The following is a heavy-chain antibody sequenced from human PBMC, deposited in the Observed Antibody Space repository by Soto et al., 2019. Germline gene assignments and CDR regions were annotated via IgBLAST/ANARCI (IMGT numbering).Heavy chain of an antibody. Sequence: QVQLVESGGGVVQPGRSLRLSCAASGFTFSSYGMHWVRQAPGKGLEWVAVISYDGSNKYYADSVKGRFTISRDNSKNTLYLQMNSLRADDTAVYYCAKDSRGGIDPVPFDYWGQGTLVTVSS. V-gene: IGHV3-30*18. CDR2: ISYDGSNK. CDR3: AKDSRGGIDPVPFDY. D-gene: IGHD6-13*01. CDR1: GFTFSSYG. J-gene: IGHJ4*02.